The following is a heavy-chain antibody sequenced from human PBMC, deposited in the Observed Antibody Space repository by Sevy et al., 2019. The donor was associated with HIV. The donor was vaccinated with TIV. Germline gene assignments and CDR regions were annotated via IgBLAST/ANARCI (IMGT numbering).Heavy chain of an antibody. CDR3: KRGKGAHAIFDY. Sequence: GGCLRLSCTASGFTFGDYTMRWVRQAPGKGLEWVAFLKSKAYGGTLDDAASVKGRFTMSRDDSKSIAYLQMNDLKTEDTGVYYCKRGKGAHAIFDYWGQGALVTVSS. D-gene: IGHD1-26*01. CDR1: GFTFGDYT. J-gene: IGHJ4*02. CDR2: LKSKAYGGTL. V-gene: IGHV3-49*04.